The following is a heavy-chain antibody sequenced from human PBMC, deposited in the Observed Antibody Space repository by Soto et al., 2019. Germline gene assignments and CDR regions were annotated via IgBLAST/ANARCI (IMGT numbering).Heavy chain of an antibody. CDR2: INHSGSP. D-gene: IGHD1-1*01. Sequence: SETLSLTCAVYGGSFSGYYWSWLRQPPGRGLEWIGEINHSGSPNYNPSLKSRVTISVDTSKNQFSLKMTSVTAADTAVYYCATANWSHHYFDPWGQGTLVTVSS. CDR1: GGSFSGYY. V-gene: IGHV4-34*01. J-gene: IGHJ5*02. CDR3: ATANWSHHYFDP.